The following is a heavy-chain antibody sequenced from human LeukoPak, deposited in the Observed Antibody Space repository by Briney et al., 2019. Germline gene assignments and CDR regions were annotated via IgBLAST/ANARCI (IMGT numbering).Heavy chain of an antibody. J-gene: IGHJ6*02. CDR3: AREREPRKDVTGMDV. Sequence: SVKVSCKASGGTFSSYAISWVRQAPGQGLEWMGRIIPILGIANYAQKFQGRVTITADKSTSTAYMELSSLRSEDTAVYYCAREREPRKDVTGMDVWGQGTTVTVSS. V-gene: IGHV1-69*04. CDR1: GGTFSSYA. CDR2: IIPILGIA. D-gene: IGHD1-14*01.